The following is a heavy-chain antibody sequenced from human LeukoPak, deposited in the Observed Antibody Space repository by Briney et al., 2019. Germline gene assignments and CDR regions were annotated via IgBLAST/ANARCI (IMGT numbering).Heavy chain of an antibody. D-gene: IGHD3-3*01. CDR3: ARGRVINTSLLGY. CDR1: GGSISSNRYY. V-gene: IGHV4-39*07. J-gene: IGHJ4*02. Sequence: SETLSLTCAVAGGSISSNRYYWGWIRQPPGKGLEWIGTIDYSERTYFNPSLKSRVTISVATSKNHLSLKLSSVTAADTAVYYCARGRVINTSLLGYWGQGTLVTVPS. CDR2: IDYSERT.